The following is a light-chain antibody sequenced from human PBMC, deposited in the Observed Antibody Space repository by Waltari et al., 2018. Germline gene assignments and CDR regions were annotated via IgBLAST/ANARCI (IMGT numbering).Light chain of an antibody. CDR1: QSVTSK. CDR2: DAS. V-gene: IGKV3D-15*01. J-gene: IGKJ1*01. CDR3: QQYHNWPPWT. Sequence: EIVMTQSPATLSVSPGEGATLSCRASQSVTSKLAWYQQKPGQAPRLLIYDASSRATGIPARFSGSGFGTEFTLTISSLQSEDFAVYYCQQYHNWPPWTFGRGTKVEIK.